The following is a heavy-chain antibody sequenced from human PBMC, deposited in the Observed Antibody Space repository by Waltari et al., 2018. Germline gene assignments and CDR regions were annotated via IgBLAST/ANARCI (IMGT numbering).Heavy chain of an antibody. D-gene: IGHD6-6*01. CDR1: GFTFSSYA. CDR3: ATSEYSRYYFDY. J-gene: IGHJ4*02. CDR2: IYSGGST. V-gene: IGHV3-23*03. Sequence: SLRLSCAASGFTFSSYAMSWVRQAPGKGLEWVSVIYSGGSTYYADSVKGRFTISRDNSKNTLYLQMNSLRSEDTAVYYCATSEYSRYYFDYWGQGTLVTVSS.